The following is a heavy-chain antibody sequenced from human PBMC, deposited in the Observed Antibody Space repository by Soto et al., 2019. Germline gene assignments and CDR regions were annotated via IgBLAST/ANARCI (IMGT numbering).Heavy chain of an antibody. D-gene: IGHD2-15*01. CDR2: IIPIFGTA. CDR3: AREMAYGGNPGEFNY. CDR1: GCTFSSYA. V-gene: IGHV1-69*13. Sequence: SVKVSCKASGCTFSSYAISWVRQAPGQGLEWMGGIIPIFGTANYAQKFQGRVTITADESTSTAYMELSSLRSEDTAVYYCAREMAYGGNPGEFNYWGQGTLVTVSS. J-gene: IGHJ4*02.